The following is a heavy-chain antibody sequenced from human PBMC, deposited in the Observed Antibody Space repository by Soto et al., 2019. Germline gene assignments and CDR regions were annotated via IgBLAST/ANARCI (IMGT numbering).Heavy chain of an antibody. D-gene: IGHD2-15*01. CDR1: GGTFSSYT. Sequence: GASVKVSCKASGGTFSSYTISWVRQAPGQGLEWMGRIIPILGIANYAQKFQGRVTITADKSTSTAYMELSSLRSEDTAVYYCASFCGGSLNWFDPWGQGTLVTVSS. CDR3: ASFCGGSLNWFDP. J-gene: IGHJ5*02. V-gene: IGHV1-69*02. CDR2: IIPILGIA.